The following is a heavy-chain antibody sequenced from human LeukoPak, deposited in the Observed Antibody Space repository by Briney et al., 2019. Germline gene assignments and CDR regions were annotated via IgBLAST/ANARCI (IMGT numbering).Heavy chain of an antibody. J-gene: IGHJ3*02. CDR3: ASEGHWGNHDAFDI. CDR1: GFTFSNYE. Sequence: GGSLRLSCAASGFTFSNYEMNWVRQAPGKGLEWLSYISSSGRAINCADSVKGRLTISRDNAKNSLFLQMNSLRAEDTAVYYCASEGHWGNHDAFDIWGQGTMVTVSS. V-gene: IGHV3-48*03. CDR2: ISSSGRAI. D-gene: IGHD7-27*01.